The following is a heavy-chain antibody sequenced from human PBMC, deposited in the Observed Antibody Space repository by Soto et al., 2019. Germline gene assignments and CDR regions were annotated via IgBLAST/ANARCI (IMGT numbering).Heavy chain of an antibody. CDR2: LSFDGSNE. V-gene: IGHV3-30-3*01. J-gene: IGHJ4*02. Sequence: QVHLVDSGGGVVQPGRSLRLSCAASGFTFSNYAMHWVRQAPGKGLEWVALLSFDGSNEYYADSVKGRFTIFRDNTNNMLFLQMNSLRPEDTAVYYCAKDPGVGYCSGGSCYVPDFWGQGTLVTVSS. CDR1: GFTFSNYA. D-gene: IGHD2-15*01. CDR3: AKDPGVGYCSGGSCYVPDF.